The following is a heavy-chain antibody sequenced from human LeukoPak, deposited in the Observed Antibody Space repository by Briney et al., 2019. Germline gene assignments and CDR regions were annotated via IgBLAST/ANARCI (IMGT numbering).Heavy chain of an antibody. CDR2: IKQDGSVT. J-gene: IGHJ4*02. CDR3: ARGKSSGAPGGY. V-gene: IGHV3-7*03. CDR1: GFTFNNYC. D-gene: IGHD3-22*01. Sequence: PGGSLRLSCAASGFTFNNYCMSWVRQSPGKGLEWVANIKQDGSVTYYVDSVKGRFTISRDNAKSSLYLQMNSLRTEDTAVYFCARGKSSGAPGGYWGQGTLVTVSS.